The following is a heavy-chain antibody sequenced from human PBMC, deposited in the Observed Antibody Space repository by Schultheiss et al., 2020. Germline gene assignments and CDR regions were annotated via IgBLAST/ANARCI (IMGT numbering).Heavy chain of an antibody. CDR2: IWYDGSNK. D-gene: IGHD6-13*01. Sequence: GGSLRLSCAASGFTFSSYGMHWVRQAPGKGLEWVAVIWYDGSNKYYADSVKGRFTISRDNSKNTLYLQMNSLRAEDTAVYYCARDSSKNPLPNYGMDVWGQGTTVTVSS. CDR3: ARDSSKNPLPNYGMDV. CDR1: GFTFSSYG. V-gene: IGHV3-33*01. J-gene: IGHJ6*02.